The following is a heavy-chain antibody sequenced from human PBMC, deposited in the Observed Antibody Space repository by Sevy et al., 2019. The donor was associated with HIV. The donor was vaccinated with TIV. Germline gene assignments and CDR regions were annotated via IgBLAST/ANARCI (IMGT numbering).Heavy chain of an antibody. CDR1: GFTFSSYS. Sequence: GGSLRLSCAASGFTFSSYSMNWVRQAPGKGLEWVSYISSSSSTIYYADSVKGRFTISRDNAKNSLYLQMNSLRDEDTAVYYCARWVGIDYYDSSGYYSWGQGPLVTVSS. J-gene: IGHJ4*02. CDR3: ARWVGIDYYDSSGYYS. D-gene: IGHD3-22*01. V-gene: IGHV3-48*02. CDR2: ISSSSSTI.